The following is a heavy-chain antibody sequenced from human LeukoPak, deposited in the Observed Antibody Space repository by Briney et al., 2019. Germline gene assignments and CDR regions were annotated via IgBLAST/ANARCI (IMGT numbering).Heavy chain of an antibody. D-gene: IGHD1-26*01. CDR1: GFTFSSYW. V-gene: IGHV3-7*01. Sequence: GGSLRLSCAASGFTFSSYWMSWVRQAPGKGLEWVANIKQYGSEKYYVDSVKGRFTISRDNAKNSLYLQMNSLRAEDTAVYYCARDLKYSGRGYYYYMDVWGKGTTVTVSS. J-gene: IGHJ6*03. CDR3: ARDLKYSGRGYYYYMDV. CDR2: IKQYGSEK.